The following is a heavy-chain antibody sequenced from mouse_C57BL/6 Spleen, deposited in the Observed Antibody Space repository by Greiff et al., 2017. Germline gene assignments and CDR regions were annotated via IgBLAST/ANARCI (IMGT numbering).Heavy chain of an antibody. D-gene: IGHD2-1*01. CDR2: INPSDSGT. Sequence: QVQLKQPGAELVKPGASVKLSCKASGYTFTSYWMHWVKQRPGQGLEWIGDINPSDSGTNYNQKFKGKATVTVDKSSSTAYMQLSSLTSEDFAVYYCARSGFYYASCFDYWGQGTTLTVSS. J-gene: IGHJ2*01. CDR3: ARSGFYYASCFDY. V-gene: IGHV1-53*01. CDR1: GYTFTSYW.